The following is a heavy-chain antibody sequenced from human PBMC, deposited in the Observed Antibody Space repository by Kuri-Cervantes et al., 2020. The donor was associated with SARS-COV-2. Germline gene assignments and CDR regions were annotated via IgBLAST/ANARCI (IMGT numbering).Heavy chain of an antibody. V-gene: IGHV3-23*01. CDR2: ISGDAFST. CDR3: ARHNVAARLIGAFDI. D-gene: IGHD6-6*01. J-gene: IGHJ3*02. Sequence: GESLKISCAASGFTFSNYAMNWVRQAPGKGLEWVSAISGDAFSTFYAGSVRGRFSISRDNSKNTVYLQMNSLRAEDTAVYYCARHNVAARLIGAFDIWGQGTTVTVSS. CDR1: GFTFSNYA.